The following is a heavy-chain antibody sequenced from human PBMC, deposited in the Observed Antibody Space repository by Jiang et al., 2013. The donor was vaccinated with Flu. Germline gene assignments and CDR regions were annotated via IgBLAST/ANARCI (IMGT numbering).Heavy chain of an antibody. CDR2: ISSSGSTI. Sequence: GGSRRDSPRAASGFTFSDYYMSWIRQAPGKGLEWVSYISSSGSTIYYADSVKGRFTISRDNAKNSLYLQMNSLRAEDTAVYYCARVWFYDSSGYYLDYWGQGTLVTVSS. CDR1: GFTFSDYY. V-gene: IGHV3-11*01. J-gene: IGHJ4*02. D-gene: IGHD3-22*01. CDR3: ARVWFYDSSGYYLDY.